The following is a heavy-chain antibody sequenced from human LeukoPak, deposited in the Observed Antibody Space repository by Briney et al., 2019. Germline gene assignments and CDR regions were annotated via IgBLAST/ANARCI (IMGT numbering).Heavy chain of an antibody. D-gene: IGHD3-10*01. CDR1: GFTFSSYA. V-gene: IGHV3-23*01. Sequence: PGGSLRLSCAASGFTFSSYAMSWVRQAPGKGLEWVSAISGSGGSTYYADSVKGRFTISRDNSKNTLYLQMNSLRAEDTAVYYCAKDHEGSGSSIDAFDIWGQGTMVTVSS. CDR2: ISGSGGST. J-gene: IGHJ3*02. CDR3: AKDHEGSGSSIDAFDI.